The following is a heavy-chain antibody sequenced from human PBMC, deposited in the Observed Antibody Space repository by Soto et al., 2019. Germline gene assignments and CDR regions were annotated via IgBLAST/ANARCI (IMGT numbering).Heavy chain of an antibody. J-gene: IGHJ6*02. Sequence: EVQLLESGGGLVQPGGSLRLSCAASGFTFSSYAMTWVRQAPGKGLEWVSGISGGGGSKYYADSVKGRFTISRDNAKNWLFLQRNSLRAEDTSVDYCAKERSTVDYHCGMDVVGQGTTVTVSS. D-gene: IGHD4-17*01. CDR2: ISGGGGSK. V-gene: IGHV3-23*01. CDR3: AKERSTVDYHCGMDV. CDR1: GFTFSSYA.